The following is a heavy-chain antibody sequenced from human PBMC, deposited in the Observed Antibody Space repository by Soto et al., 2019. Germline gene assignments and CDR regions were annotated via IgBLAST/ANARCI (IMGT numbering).Heavy chain of an antibody. V-gene: IGHV3-11*06. CDR2: ISSSSSYT. D-gene: IGHD3-16*01. CDR1: GFTFSDYY. CDR3: ARGGGYYYYGMDV. J-gene: IGHJ6*02. Sequence: NPGGSLRLSCAASGFTFSDYYMSWIRQAPGKGLEWVSYISSSSSYTNYADSVKGRFTISRDNAKNSLYLQMNSLRAEDAAVYYCARGGGYYYYGMDVWGQGTTVTVSS.